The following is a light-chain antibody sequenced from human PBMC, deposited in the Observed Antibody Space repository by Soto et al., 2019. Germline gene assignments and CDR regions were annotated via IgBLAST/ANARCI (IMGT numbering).Light chain of an antibody. CDR1: QSVSSY. CDR3: QQRSNWPPIT. Sequence: PGELDPLSCRASQSVSSYLAWYQQKPGQAPRLLIYDASNRATGIPARFSGSGSGTDFTLTISSLEPEHFAVYYCQQRSNWPPITFGQGTRLEI. V-gene: IGKV3-11*01. J-gene: IGKJ5*01. CDR2: DAS.